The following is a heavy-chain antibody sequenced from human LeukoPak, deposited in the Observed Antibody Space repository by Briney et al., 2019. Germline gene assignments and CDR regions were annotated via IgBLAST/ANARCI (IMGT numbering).Heavy chain of an antibody. V-gene: IGHV1-2*02. CDR2: MNPNSGGT. Sequence: GASVKVSCKASGYTFTGYYVHWVRQAPGQGLEWMGWMNPNSGGTNSAQKFQGRVTMTRDTSISTAYMELSSLRSDDTAVYYCARGYYSDSSGYCPIWGQGTLVTVSS. CDR1: GYTFTGYY. J-gene: IGHJ4*02. CDR3: ARGYYSDSSGYCPI. D-gene: IGHD3-22*01.